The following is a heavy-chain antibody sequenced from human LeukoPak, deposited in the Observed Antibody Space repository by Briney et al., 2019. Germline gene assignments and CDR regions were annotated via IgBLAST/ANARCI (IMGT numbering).Heavy chain of an antibody. CDR2: INTDGSST. CDR1: GFTFSSYW. J-gene: IGHJ6*03. Sequence: GGSLRLSCAASGFTFSSYWMHWVRQAPGKGLVWVSRINTDGSSTSYADSVKGRFTISRDNAKNTLYLQMNSLRAEDTAVYYCARGGTAGGRFLEWLSNASYMDVWGKGTTVTVSS. V-gene: IGHV3-74*01. CDR3: ARGGTAGGRFLEWLSNASYMDV. D-gene: IGHD3-3*01.